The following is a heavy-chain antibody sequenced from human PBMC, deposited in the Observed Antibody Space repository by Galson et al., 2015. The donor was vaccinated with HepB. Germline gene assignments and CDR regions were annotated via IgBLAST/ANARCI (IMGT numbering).Heavy chain of an antibody. D-gene: IGHD3-22*01. Sequence: ETLSLTCAVYGGSFSGYYWSWIRQPPGKGLEWIGEINHSGSTNYNPSLKSRVTISVDTSKNQFSLKLSSVTAADTAVYYCAVSDSSAYAEYFQHWGQGTLVTVSS. CDR1: GGSFSGYY. V-gene: IGHV4-34*01. CDR2: INHSGST. CDR3: AVSDSSAYAEYFQH. J-gene: IGHJ1*01.